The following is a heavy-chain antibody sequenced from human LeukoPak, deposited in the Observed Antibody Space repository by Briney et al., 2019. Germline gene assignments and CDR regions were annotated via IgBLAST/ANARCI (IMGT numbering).Heavy chain of an antibody. V-gene: IGHV3-30*02. CDR2: IRYDGSNK. Sequence: PGGSLRLSCAASGFTFSSYGMHWVCQAPGKGLEWVAFIRYDGSNKYYADSVKGRFTTSRDNSKNTLYLQMNSLRAEDTAVYYCAKDRTSRYDFWSGSYSHYYYYYMDVWGEGTTGTVSS. D-gene: IGHD3-3*01. J-gene: IGHJ6*03. CDR1: GFTFSSYG. CDR3: AKDRTSRYDFWSGSYSHYYYYYMDV.